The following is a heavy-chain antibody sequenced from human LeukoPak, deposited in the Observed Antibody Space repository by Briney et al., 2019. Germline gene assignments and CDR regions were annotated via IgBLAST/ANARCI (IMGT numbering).Heavy chain of an antibody. V-gene: IGHV3-30-3*01. CDR3: ARDAPGGDYLLDY. J-gene: IGHJ4*02. CDR1: GFTFNNYS. CDR2: ISYDGNKE. D-gene: IGHD2-21*01. Sequence: PGRSLRVSYAASGFTFNNYSLHCVRQAPGKGLEWVAVISYDGNKEYYADSVKGRFTISRDNSKNTLYLQMNSLRAEDTAVYYCARDAPGGDYLLDYWGQGNVVTVSS.